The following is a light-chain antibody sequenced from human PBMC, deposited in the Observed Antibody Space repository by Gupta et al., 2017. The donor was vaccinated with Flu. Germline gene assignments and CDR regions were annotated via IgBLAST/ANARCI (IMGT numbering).Light chain of an antibody. CDR2: LEGSGSY. V-gene: IGLV4-60*03. Sequence: PVLTQSSSASASLGSSVKLTCTLSSGHSTYVIAWHQQQPGKAPRYVMKLEGSGSYNKGSGGPDRFAGSTSGPDRDLSISNLQAEDEATYDCETWDSNARVFGGGTRLTV. CDR1: SGHSTYV. J-gene: IGLJ3*02. CDR3: ETWDSNARV.